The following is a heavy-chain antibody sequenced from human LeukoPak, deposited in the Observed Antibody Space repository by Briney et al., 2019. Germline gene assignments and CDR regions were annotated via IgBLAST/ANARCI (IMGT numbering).Heavy chain of an antibody. CDR1: GFTFRSKA. CDR2: ISGSGGST. D-gene: IGHD3-9*01. Sequence: GGSLRLSCAASGFTFRSKAMSWVRQAPGKGLEWVSAISGSGGSTYYADSVKGRFTISRDNSKNTLYLQMNSLRAEDTAVYYCAKDLLGDILTGDACFDYWGQGILVTVSP. V-gene: IGHV3-23*01. J-gene: IGHJ4*02. CDR3: AKDLLGDILTGDACFDY.